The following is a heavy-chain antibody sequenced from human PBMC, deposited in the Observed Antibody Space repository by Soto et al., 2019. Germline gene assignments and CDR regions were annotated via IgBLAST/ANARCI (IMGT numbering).Heavy chain of an antibody. J-gene: IGHJ4*02. D-gene: IGHD6-6*01. CDR1: GFTFSSYG. Sequence: QVQLVESGGGVVQPGRSLRLSCAASGFTFSSYGMHWVRQAPGKGLEWVAVISYDGSNKYYADSVKGRFTISRDNSKNTLYLQMNSLRAEATAVYYCAKRPFGAARPDGSLDYWGQGTLVTVSS. CDR3: AKRPFGAARPDGSLDY. V-gene: IGHV3-30*18. CDR2: ISYDGSNK.